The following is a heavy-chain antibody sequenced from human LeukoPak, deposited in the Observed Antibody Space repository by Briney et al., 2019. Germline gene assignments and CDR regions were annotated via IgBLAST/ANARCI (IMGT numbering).Heavy chain of an antibody. V-gene: IGHV3-23*01. CDR3: AKDRVTMVRGITSFDP. CDR1: GFTFTSYG. J-gene: IGHJ5*02. Sequence: PGGSLRLSCAASGFTFTSYGMSWVRPAPGKGLEWVSAISGSGGSTYYADSVKGRFTISRDNSKNTLYLQMNSLRVEDTAVYYCAKDRVTMVRGITSFDPWGQGTLVTVSS. CDR2: ISGSGGST. D-gene: IGHD3-10*01.